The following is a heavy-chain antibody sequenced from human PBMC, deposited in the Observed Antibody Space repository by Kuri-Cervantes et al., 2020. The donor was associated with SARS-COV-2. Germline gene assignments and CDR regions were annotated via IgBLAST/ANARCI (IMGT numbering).Heavy chain of an antibody. Sequence: ASVKVSCKVSGYTLTELSMHWVRQAPGKGLEWMGGFDPEDGETIYAQKFQGRVTMTEDTSTDTAYMELSSLRSEDTAVYYCARGTGSGNYYYYYMDVWGKGTTVTVSS. CDR2: FDPEDGET. J-gene: IGHJ6*03. D-gene: IGHD3-10*01. V-gene: IGHV1-24*01. CDR3: ARGTGSGNYYYYYMDV. CDR1: GYTLTELS.